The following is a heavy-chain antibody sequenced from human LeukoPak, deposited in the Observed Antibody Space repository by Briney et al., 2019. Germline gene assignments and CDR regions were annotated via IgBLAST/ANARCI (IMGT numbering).Heavy chain of an antibody. D-gene: IGHD3-10*02. Sequence: GASVKVSCKASGYSFTDKYMHWVRQAPGQGLEWMGRINPNSGGTNYAQKFQGRVIMTTDTSMTTAHMELSRLTSDDTAVYYCARVLRVRGATWVFDYWGQGTLVTVSS. CDR1: GYSFTDKY. CDR3: ARVLRVRGATWVFDY. J-gene: IGHJ4*02. V-gene: IGHV1-2*06. CDR2: INPNSGGT.